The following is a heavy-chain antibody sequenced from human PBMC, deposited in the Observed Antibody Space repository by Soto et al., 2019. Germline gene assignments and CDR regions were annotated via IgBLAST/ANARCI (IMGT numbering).Heavy chain of an antibody. Sequence: PGGSLRLSCAASGFTFSSYAMSWVRQAPGKGLEWVSAISGSGGSTYYADSVKGRFTISRDNSKNTLYLQMNSLRAEDTAVYYCAKDGPTRPYSSSSEIDYWGQGTLVTVSS. CDR2: ISGSGGST. CDR1: GFTFSSYA. D-gene: IGHD6-6*01. CDR3: AKDGPTRPYSSSSEIDY. V-gene: IGHV3-23*01. J-gene: IGHJ4*02.